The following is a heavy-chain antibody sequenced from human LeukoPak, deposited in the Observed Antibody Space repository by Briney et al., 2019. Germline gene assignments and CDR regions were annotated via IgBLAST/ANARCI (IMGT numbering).Heavy chain of an antibody. Sequence: GGSLRLSCAATGFTFSNVWMSWVRQAPGKGLEWVAVISYDGNTIHYADSVKGRFTISRDNSKDTLFLQMDSLRTGDTAVYYCARSSGVELRDGTDYWGQGTLVTVSS. V-gene: IGHV3-30-3*01. CDR2: ISYDGNTI. CDR1: GFTFSNVW. D-gene: IGHD1-7*01. CDR3: ARSSGVELRDGTDY. J-gene: IGHJ4*02.